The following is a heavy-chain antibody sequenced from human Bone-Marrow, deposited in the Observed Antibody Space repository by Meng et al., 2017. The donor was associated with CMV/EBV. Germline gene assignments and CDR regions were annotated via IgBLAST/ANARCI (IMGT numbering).Heavy chain of an antibody. CDR3: ARGDHGIVVPAAPDY. J-gene: IGHJ4*02. CDR2: MNPNSGNT. Sequence: ASVKVSCKASGYTFTSYYMHWVRQATGQGLEWMGWMNPNSGNTGYAQKFQGRVTITRNTSISTAYMELSSLRSEDTAVYYCARGDHGIVVPAAPDYWGQGTLVTVSS. D-gene: IGHD2-2*01. CDR1: GYTFTSYY. V-gene: IGHV1-8*03.